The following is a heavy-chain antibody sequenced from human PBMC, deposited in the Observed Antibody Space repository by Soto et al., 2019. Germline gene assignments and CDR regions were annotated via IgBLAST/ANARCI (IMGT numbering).Heavy chain of an antibody. CDR2: IIPIFGTA. D-gene: IGHD3-22*01. CDR1: GGTFSSYA. Sequence: GASVKVSCKASGGTFSSYAISWVRQAPGQGLEWMGGIIPIFGTANYAQKFQGRVTITADESTSTAYMELSSLRSEDTAVYYCARTIGGNYYDSSGAFPYYYYYGMDVWGQGTTVTVS. CDR3: ARTIGGNYYDSSGAFPYYYYYGMDV. V-gene: IGHV1-69*13. J-gene: IGHJ6*02.